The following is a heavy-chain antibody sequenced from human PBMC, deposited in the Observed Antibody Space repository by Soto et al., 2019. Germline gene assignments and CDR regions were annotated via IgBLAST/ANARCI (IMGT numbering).Heavy chain of an antibody. CDR1: GFTFSSRA. CDR2: ISYDGSNK. D-gene: IGHD6-19*01. CDR3: ARGHSSGWYYFDY. J-gene: IGHJ4*02. V-gene: IGHV3-30-3*01. Sequence: QVQLVESGGGVVQPGRSLRLSCAASGFTFSSRAMHWVRQAPGKGLEWVVVISYDGSNKYYTDSVKGRFTISRDNSMNTLFLQMNSLRAEDTAVYYCARGHSSGWYYFDYWGQGTLVTVSS.